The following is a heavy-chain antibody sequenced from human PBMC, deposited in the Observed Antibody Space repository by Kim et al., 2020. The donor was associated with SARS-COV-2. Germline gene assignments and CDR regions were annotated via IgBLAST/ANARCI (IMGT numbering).Heavy chain of an antibody. CDR1: GGSISSSSYY. D-gene: IGHD4-17*01. J-gene: IGHJ4*02. Sequence: SETLSLTCTVSGGSISSSSYYWGWIRQPPGKGLEWIGSIYYSGSTYYNPSLKSRVTISVDTSKNQFSLKLSSVTAADTAVYYCAIDYGEDGDYWGQGSLVTVSA. V-gene: IGHV4-39*07. CDR3: AIDYGEDGDY. CDR2: IYYSGST.